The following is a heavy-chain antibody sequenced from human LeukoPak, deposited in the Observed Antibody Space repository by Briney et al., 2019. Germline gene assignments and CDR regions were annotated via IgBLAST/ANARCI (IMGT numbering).Heavy chain of an antibody. Sequence: SETLSLTCTVSGVSISSYYWTWIRQPPGRGLEWIGFISNSAITDYNPSLKSRVTISVDTSKNQFSLKLSSVTAADTAVYYCARGDSLFDYWGQGTLVTVSS. CDR2: ISNSAIT. D-gene: IGHD2-15*01. V-gene: IGHV4-59*01. CDR3: ARGDSLFDY. J-gene: IGHJ4*02. CDR1: GVSISSYY.